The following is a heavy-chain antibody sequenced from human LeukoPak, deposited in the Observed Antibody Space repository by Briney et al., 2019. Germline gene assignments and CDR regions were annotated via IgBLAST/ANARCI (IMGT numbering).Heavy chain of an antibody. V-gene: IGHV1-69*13. CDR3: ADSGSYNGLFDY. J-gene: IGHJ4*02. CDR2: IIPIFGTA. D-gene: IGHD1-26*01. Sequence: GASVKVSCKASGYTFTSYGISWVRQAPGQGLEWMGGIIPIFGTANYAQKFQGRVTITADESTSTAYMELSSLRSEDTAVYYCADSGSYNGLFDYWGQGTLVTVSS. CDR1: GYTFTSYG.